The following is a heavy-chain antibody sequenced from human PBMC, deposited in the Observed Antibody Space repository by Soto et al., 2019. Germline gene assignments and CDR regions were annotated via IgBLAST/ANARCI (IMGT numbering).Heavy chain of an antibody. CDR2: ISGSGGST. J-gene: IGHJ5*02. CDR1: GFTFSSYA. V-gene: IGHV3-23*01. Sequence: RSLRLSCAASGFTFSSYAMSWVRHAQGKGLEWVSAISGSGGSTYYADSVKGRFTISRDNSKNTLYLQMNSLRAEDTAVYYCAKAASMTTVHKELDPWGQGTLVTVSS. CDR3: AKAASMTTVHKELDP. D-gene: IGHD4-17*01.